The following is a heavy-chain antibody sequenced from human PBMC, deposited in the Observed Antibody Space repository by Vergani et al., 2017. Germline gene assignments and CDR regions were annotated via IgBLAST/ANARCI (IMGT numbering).Heavy chain of an antibody. D-gene: IGHD3-3*01. Sequence: EVQLVESGGGLVPPGRSLRLSCTASGFTFGDYAMSWFRQAPGKGLEWVGFIRSKAYGGTTEYAASVKGRFTISRDDSKSIAYLQMNSLKTEDTAVYYCTRGCYYDFGSGYLQYYFDYWGQGTLVTVSS. CDR2: IRSKAYGGTT. CDR3: TRGCYYDFGSGYLQYYFDY. J-gene: IGHJ4*02. CDR1: GFTFGDYA. V-gene: IGHV3-49*03.